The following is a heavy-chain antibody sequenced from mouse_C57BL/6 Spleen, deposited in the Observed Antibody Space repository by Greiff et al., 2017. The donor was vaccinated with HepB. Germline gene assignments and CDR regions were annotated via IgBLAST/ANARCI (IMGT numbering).Heavy chain of an antibody. Sequence: EVQLVESGGGLVKPGGSLKLSCAASGFTFSSYAMSWVRQTPEKRLEWVATISDGGSYTYYPDNVKGRITISRDNAKNNLYLQMSHLKSEDTAMYYCAREGGWGYCDYWGQGTTLTVSS. CDR2: ISDGGSYT. CDR1: GFTFSSYA. CDR3: AREGGWGYCDY. D-gene: IGHD3-2*02. V-gene: IGHV5-4*01. J-gene: IGHJ2*01.